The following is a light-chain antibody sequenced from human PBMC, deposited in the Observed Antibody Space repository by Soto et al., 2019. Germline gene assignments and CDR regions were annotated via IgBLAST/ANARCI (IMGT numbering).Light chain of an antibody. CDR1: SSDIGTYNL. CDR3: SSYAGSSNV. J-gene: IGLJ1*01. Sequence: VLTQPASVSGSPGQSITISCTGTSSDIGTYNLVSWYQHYPGKAPKLMIYEGIKRPSGVPDRFSGSKSGNTASLTVSGLQAEDEADYYCSSYAGSSNVFGTGTKVTVL. CDR2: EGI. V-gene: IGLV2-14*02.